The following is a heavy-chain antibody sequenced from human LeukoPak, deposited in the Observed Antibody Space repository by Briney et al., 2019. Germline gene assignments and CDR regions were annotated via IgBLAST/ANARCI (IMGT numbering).Heavy chain of an antibody. V-gene: IGHV1-18*01. CDR1: GYTFTTYG. J-gene: IGHJ4*02. D-gene: IGHD2-2*01. CDR2: ISVYNGNK. Sequence: GASVKVSCKASGYTFTTYGISWVRQAPGQGLEWMGWISVYNGNKDYAQKFQGRVTMTTDTSTSTAYMELRSLRSDDTAVYYCARDCSSTSCPIPLDYWGQGTLVTVSS. CDR3: ARDCSSTSCPIPLDY.